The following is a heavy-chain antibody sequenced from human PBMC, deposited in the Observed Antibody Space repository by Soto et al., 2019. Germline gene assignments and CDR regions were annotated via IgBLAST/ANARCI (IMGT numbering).Heavy chain of an antibody. V-gene: IGHV1-69*13. CDR1: GGTFSSYA. D-gene: IGHD3-22*01. J-gene: IGHJ6*02. CDR3: ARDFNYDSSGYYPHRGMDV. Sequence: ASVKVSCKASGGTFSSYAISWVRQAPGQGLEWMGGIIPIFGTANYAQKFQGRVTITADESTSTAYMELSSLRSEDTAVYYCARDFNYDSSGYYPHRGMDVWGQGTTVTVSS. CDR2: IIPIFGTA.